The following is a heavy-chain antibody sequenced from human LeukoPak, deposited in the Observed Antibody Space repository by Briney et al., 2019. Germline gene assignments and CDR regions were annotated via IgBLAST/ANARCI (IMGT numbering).Heavy chain of an antibody. CDR1: GFTFSTNA. D-gene: IGHD1-26*01. Sequence: GGSLRLSCLTSGFTFSTNAMSWVRQAPGKGLEWISGVSGSGASTYYADSVTGRFTISRDNSRNTLYLQMNSLRGDDTAVYYCAKDVGKWESLHFFDYWGQGTLVTVS. J-gene: IGHJ4*02. V-gene: IGHV3-23*01. CDR3: AKDVGKWESLHFFDY. CDR2: VSGSGAST.